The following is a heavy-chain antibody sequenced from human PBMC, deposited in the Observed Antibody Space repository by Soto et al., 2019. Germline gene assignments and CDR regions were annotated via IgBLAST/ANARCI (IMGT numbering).Heavy chain of an antibody. D-gene: IGHD1-26*01. CDR3: ARECGSYYSVGAFDI. V-gene: IGHV1-3*01. J-gene: IGHJ3*02. CDR1: GYTFTSYA. Sequence: ASVKVSCKASGYTFTSYAMHWVRQAPGQRLEWMGWINAGNGNTKYSQKFQGRVTITRDTSASTAYMELSSLRSEDTAVYYCARECGSYYSVGAFDIWGQGTMVTVSS. CDR2: INAGNGNT.